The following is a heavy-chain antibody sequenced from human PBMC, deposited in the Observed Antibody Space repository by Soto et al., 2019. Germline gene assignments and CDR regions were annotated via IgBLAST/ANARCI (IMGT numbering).Heavy chain of an antibody. Sequence: QVQLVQSGAEVKNPGSSVKVSCKTSGGTFNSYLIDWVRQAPGQGLEWMGGIIPAFGTAKYAQKFQGRVTITAEKSTTTAYMELRTLTSEDTAVDYGARGLDQPPVGLYFDTWGQGTLVTVSS. CDR1: GGTFNSYL. D-gene: IGHD2-2*01. CDR2: IIPAFGTA. J-gene: IGHJ4*02. V-gene: IGHV1-69*06. CDR3: ARGLDQPPVGLYFDT.